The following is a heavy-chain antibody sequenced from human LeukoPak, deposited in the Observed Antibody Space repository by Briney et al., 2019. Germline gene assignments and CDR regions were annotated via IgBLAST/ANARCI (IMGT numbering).Heavy chain of an antibody. CDR3: ARVGGYSYGYLPPPRQVYYYYYMDV. V-gene: IGHV3-48*03. CDR2: ISSSGSTI. J-gene: IGHJ6*03. Sequence: PGGSLRLSCAASGFTFSSYEMNWVRQAPGKGLEWVSYISSSGSTIYYADSVKGRFTISRDNAKNSLYLQMNSLRAEDTAVYYCARVGGYSYGYLPPPRQVYYYYYMDVWGKGTTVTVSS. CDR1: GFTFSSYE. D-gene: IGHD5-18*01.